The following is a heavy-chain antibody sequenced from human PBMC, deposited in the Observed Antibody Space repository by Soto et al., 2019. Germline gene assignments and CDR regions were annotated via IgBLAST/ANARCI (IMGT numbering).Heavy chain of an antibody. V-gene: IGHV4-30-2*01. Sequence: QLQLQESGSGLVKPSQTLSLTCAVSGGSISSGGYSWSWIRQPPGKGLEWIGYIYHSGSTYYNPSLKRRVTMSVDRSKNEFSLKLSSVTAADTAVYYCARAHYGDYGYGMDVWGQGTTVTVYS. CDR1: GGSISSGGYS. J-gene: IGHJ6*02. D-gene: IGHD4-17*01. CDR3: ARAHYGDYGYGMDV. CDR2: IYHSGST.